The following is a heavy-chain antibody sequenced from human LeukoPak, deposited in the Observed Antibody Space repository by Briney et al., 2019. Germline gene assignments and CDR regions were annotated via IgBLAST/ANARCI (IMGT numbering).Heavy chain of an antibody. Sequence: LGGSLRLSCVASGFTFSSYAMSWVRQAPGKGLEWVSAISGSGGSTYYADSVRGRFTISRDNSKNTLYLQMNSLRAEDTAVYYCARMHRYGRCWGQGTLVTVSS. J-gene: IGHJ4*02. CDR2: ISGSGGST. CDR3: ARMHRYGRC. D-gene: IGHD5-18*01. CDR1: GFTFSSYA. V-gene: IGHV3-23*01.